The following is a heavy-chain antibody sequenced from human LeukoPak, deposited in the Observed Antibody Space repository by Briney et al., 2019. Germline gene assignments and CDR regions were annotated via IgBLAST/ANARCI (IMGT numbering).Heavy chain of an antibody. Sequence: PSETLSLTCTVSGGSISGYYWNWIRQPPGKGLEWLGLISDSGSTTYNPSLKSRVTISADTSKNQLSLKLYSVNAADSAVYYCARRGFLDYWGQGTLVTVSS. CDR1: GGSISGYY. CDR3: ARRGFLDY. CDR2: ISDSGST. J-gene: IGHJ4*02. D-gene: IGHD3-10*01. V-gene: IGHV4-59*08.